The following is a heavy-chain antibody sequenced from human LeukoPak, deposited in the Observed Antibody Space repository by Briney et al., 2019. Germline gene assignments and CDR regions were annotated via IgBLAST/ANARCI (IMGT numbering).Heavy chain of an antibody. CDR1: GGSFSGYY. CDR2: ISGSGGST. J-gene: IGHJ6*02. CDR3: AKVVGSSSSGSMDV. V-gene: IGHV3-23*01. Sequence: ETLSLTCAVYGGSFSGYYWSWIRQAPGKGLEWVSAISGSGGSTYYADSVKGRFTISRDNSKNTLYLQMNSLRAEDTAVYYCAKVVGSSSSGSMDVWGQGTTVTVSS. D-gene: IGHD6-6*01.